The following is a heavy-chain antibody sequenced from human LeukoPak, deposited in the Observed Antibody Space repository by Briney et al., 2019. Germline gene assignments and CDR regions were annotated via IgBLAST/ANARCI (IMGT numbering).Heavy chain of an antibody. CDR3: AKEGTVTPIDY. V-gene: IGHV3-30*02. CDR2: IRYDGSHK. Sequence: PGGSLRLSCGASGFTFSNYGMHWVRQAPGKGLEWVAFIRYDGSHKYYADSVKGRLTISRDNSKNTLYLQMNSLRVEDTAVYHCAKEGTVTPIDYWGQGTLVTVSS. D-gene: IGHD4-17*01. CDR1: GFTFSNYG. J-gene: IGHJ4*02.